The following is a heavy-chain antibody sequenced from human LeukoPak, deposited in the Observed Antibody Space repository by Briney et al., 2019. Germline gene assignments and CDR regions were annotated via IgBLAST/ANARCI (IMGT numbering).Heavy chain of an antibody. Sequence: SVKVSCKASGISFTSYAISWVRQAPGQGLEWMGAIVPIYDVTNYAQTFRGRVTMTADESTSTAYMELSSLTSEDTAMYYCAGIYYGSGSPDGYWGQGTLVTVSS. V-gene: IGHV1-69*13. CDR2: IVPIYDVT. D-gene: IGHD3-10*01. CDR3: AGIYYGSGSPDGY. J-gene: IGHJ4*02. CDR1: GISFTSYA.